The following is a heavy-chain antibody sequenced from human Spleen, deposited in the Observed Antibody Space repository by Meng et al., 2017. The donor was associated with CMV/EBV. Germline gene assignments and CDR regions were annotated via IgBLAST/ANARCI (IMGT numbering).Heavy chain of an antibody. CDR2: ISSSGSTI. CDR3: ARDDTYYGMDV. CDR1: GFTFSSYE. Sequence: GGSLRLSCAASGFTFSSYEMNWVRQAPGKGLEWVSYISSSGSTIYYADSVKGRFTISRDNAKNSLYLQMNSLRAGDTALYYCARDDTYYGMDVWGQGTTVTVSS. V-gene: IGHV3-48*03. J-gene: IGHJ6*02.